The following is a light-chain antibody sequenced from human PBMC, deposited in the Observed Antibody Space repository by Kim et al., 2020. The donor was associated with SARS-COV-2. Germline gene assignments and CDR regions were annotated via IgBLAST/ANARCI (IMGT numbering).Light chain of an antibody. CDR1: QTINSNY. V-gene: IGKV3-20*01. J-gene: IGKJ2*01. CDR3: QQYGAASDT. CDR2: AAS. Sequence: IVLTQSPGTLSLSPGERATLSCRTSQTINSNYLACFQQKPGHAPRLLIHAASSSTPGIPERFGGSASETDFSPHISTVEPEDFAVYYSQQYGAASDTFGKETRLE.